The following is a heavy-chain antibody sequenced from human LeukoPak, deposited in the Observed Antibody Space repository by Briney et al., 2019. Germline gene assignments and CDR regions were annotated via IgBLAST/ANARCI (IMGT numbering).Heavy chain of an antibody. CDR3: AREEVRSFDN. J-gene: IGHJ4*02. CDR2: IKQDGSEK. D-gene: IGHD5-24*01. Sequence: GGSLRLSCAASGFTFSSYGMSWVRQAPGKGLEWVANIKQDGSEKYYMSSVRGRFTISRDNAKNSLYLQMNNVRAEDTAVYYCAREEVRSFDNWGQGTLVTVSS. CDR1: GFTFSSYG. V-gene: IGHV3-7*03.